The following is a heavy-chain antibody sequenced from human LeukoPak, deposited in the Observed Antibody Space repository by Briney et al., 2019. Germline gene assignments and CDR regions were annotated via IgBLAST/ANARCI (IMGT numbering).Heavy chain of an antibody. V-gene: IGHV4-59*08. Sequence: SETLSLTCTVSGGSISRHYWSRIRQAPGKGPEWIGYISYSGSTNYNPSLKSRVTISVDTSKNQFSLKLSSVTAADTAVFYCARHVGPGYSYGFDNWGQGTLVTVSS. CDR2: ISYSGST. J-gene: IGHJ4*02. CDR3: ARHVGPGYSYGFDN. D-gene: IGHD5-18*01. CDR1: GGSISRHY.